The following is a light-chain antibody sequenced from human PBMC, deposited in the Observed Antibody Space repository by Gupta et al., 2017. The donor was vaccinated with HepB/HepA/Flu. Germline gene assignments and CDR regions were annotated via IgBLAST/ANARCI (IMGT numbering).Light chain of an antibody. J-gene: IGLJ2*01. CDR1: SSDIGGYSY. CDR2: EVS. Sequence: QSALTQPPSASGSLGQSVTISCSGTSSDIGGYSYVSWYQQHPGKAPKVMIYEVSKRPSGIPDRFSASKSGNTASLTVSGHQADDEADYYCTSYAGVNTVIFGGGTKLTVL. V-gene: IGLV2-8*01. CDR3: TSYAGVNTVI.